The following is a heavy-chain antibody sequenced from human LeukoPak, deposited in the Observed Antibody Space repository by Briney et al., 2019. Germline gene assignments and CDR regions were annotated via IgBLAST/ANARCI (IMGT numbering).Heavy chain of an antibody. V-gene: IGHV3-11*01. CDR1: GFTFSDYY. J-gene: IGHJ3*02. CDR2: ISSSGTTI. CDR3: ARDYFEEMATRDDAFDI. D-gene: IGHD5-24*01. Sequence: GGSLRLSCAASGFTFSDYYMSWIRQAPGKGLEWVSYISSSGTTIYYADSVKGRFTISRDNAKNSLYLQMNSLRSEDTAVYYCARDYFEEMATRDDAFDIWGQGTMVTVSS.